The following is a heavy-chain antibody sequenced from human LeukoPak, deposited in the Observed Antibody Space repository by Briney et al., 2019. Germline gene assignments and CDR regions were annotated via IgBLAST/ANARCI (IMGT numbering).Heavy chain of an antibody. D-gene: IGHD3-9*01. V-gene: IGHV1-69*13. CDR2: IIPIFGTA. Sequence: SVKVSCKASGYTFTSYGISWVRQAPGQGLEWMGGIIPIFGTANYAQKFQGRVTITADESTSTAYMELRSLRSDDTAVYYCARYDILTGSDYWGQGTLVTVSS. CDR3: ARYDILTGSDY. J-gene: IGHJ4*02. CDR1: GYTFTSYG.